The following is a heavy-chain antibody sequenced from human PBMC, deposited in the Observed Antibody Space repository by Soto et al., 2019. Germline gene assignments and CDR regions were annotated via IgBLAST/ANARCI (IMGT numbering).Heavy chain of an antibody. CDR1: GASISGYH. V-gene: IGHV4-4*07. Sequence: PSETLSLTCTVSGASISGYHWSWIRKSAGKGLEWIGRIYATGTTDYNPSLKSRVMMSVDTPKKQFSLKLRSVTAADTAVYYCVRDGTKTLRDWFDPWGQGISVTVSS. CDR3: VRDGTKTLRDWFDP. J-gene: IGHJ5*02. D-gene: IGHD1-1*01. CDR2: IYATGTT.